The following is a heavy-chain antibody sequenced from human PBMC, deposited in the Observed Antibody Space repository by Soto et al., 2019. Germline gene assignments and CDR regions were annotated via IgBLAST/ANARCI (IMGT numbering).Heavy chain of an antibody. Sequence: PSETLSLTCTVSGGSISSYYWSWIRQPPGKGLEWIGYIYYSGSTYYNPSLKSRVTISVDTSKNQFSLKLSSVTAADTAVYYCARVGDRAMAVCDWGQGTLGTVSS. CDR2: IYYSGST. D-gene: IGHD5-18*01. J-gene: IGHJ4*02. CDR1: GGSISSYY. V-gene: IGHV4-59*08. CDR3: ARVGDRAMAVCD.